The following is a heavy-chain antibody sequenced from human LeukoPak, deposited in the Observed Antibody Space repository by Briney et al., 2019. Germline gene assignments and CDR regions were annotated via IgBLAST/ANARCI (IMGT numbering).Heavy chain of an antibody. J-gene: IGHJ4*02. CDR2: IKKDGGEI. CDR3: ARDRGGRSGLDD. D-gene: IGHD2-15*01. Sequence: PGGSLRLSCAASGITFSRSWVSWVRQAPGKGLEWVAFIKKDGGEIFYVDSVKGRFTISRDNAENFLYLQMNSLRAEDTAVYYCARDRGGRSGLDDWGQGTLVIVSS. CDR1: GITFSRSW. V-gene: IGHV3-7*04.